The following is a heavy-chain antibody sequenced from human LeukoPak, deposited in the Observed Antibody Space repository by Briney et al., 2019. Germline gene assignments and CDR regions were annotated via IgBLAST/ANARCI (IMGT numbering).Heavy chain of an antibody. CDR1: GYTFTSYG. CDR2: ISAYNGNT. Sequence: ASVKVSCKASGYTFTSYGISWVRQAPGQGLEWMGWISAYNGNTNYAQKLQGRVTMTTDTSTSTAYMELRSLRSDDTAVYYCARNIAAADYYYYYYVDVWGKGTTVTVSS. CDR3: ARNIAAADYYYYYYVDV. V-gene: IGHV1-18*01. D-gene: IGHD6-13*01. J-gene: IGHJ6*03.